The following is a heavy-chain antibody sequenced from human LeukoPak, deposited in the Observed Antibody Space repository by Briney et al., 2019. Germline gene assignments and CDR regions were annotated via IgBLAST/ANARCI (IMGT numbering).Heavy chain of an antibody. Sequence: GGSLRLSCAASGFIFSDYGMHWVRQAPGKGLEWVAFIRYDGSNKYYADSVKGRFTISRDNSKNTLYLQMNSLRAEDTAVYYCAKGDGYNPFDYWGQGTLVTVSS. CDR1: GFIFSDYG. D-gene: IGHD5-24*01. J-gene: IGHJ4*02. V-gene: IGHV3-30*02. CDR2: IRYDGSNK. CDR3: AKGDGYNPFDY.